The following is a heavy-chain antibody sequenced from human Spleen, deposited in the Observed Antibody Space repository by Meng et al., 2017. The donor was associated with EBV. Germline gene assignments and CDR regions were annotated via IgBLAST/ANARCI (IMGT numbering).Heavy chain of an antibody. CDR2: INEHGTIT. Sequence: VQWVESGGALVQPGGSLRLSCATYGFSFSNYWMHWVRQAPGKGLVWVSRINEHGTITTYADSVEGRFTISRDNAKNTMYLQMNSLRDEDTAVYYCSRDLVGSDDSWGQGTLVTVSS. J-gene: IGHJ4*02. CDR3: SRDLVGSDDS. CDR1: GFSFSNYW. V-gene: IGHV3-74*01.